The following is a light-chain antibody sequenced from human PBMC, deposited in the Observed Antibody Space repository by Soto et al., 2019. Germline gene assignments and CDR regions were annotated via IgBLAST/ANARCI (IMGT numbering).Light chain of an antibody. V-gene: IGLV2-14*01. CDR1: SSDVDTYKY. Sequence: QSALTQPASVSGSPGQSIIISCTGTSSDVDTYKYVSWYQQHPGKAPKLMIYEVSHRPSGVSDRFSGSKSGNTASLTISGLQAEDEADYYCCSYAGSTTCVLFGGGTKVTVL. CDR2: EVS. J-gene: IGLJ2*01. CDR3: CSYAGSTTCVL.